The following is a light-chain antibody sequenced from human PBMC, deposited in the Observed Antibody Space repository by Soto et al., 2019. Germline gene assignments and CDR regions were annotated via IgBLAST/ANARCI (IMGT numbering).Light chain of an antibody. Sequence: QSALTQPASVSGSPGQSITISCTGTSSDVGGYNYVSWYQQYPGKAPKLMIYDVTNRPSGVSNRFSGSKSGNTASLTISGLPAEDEADYYCSSYTTSSTRVFGTGTKLTVL. CDR1: SSDVGGYNY. V-gene: IGLV2-14*01. CDR3: SSYTTSSTRV. CDR2: DVT. J-gene: IGLJ1*01.